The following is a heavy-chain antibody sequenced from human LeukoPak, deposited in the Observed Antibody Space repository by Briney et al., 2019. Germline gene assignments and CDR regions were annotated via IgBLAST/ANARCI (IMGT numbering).Heavy chain of an antibody. CDR1: GFTFSSYG. V-gene: IGHV3-33*01. Sequence: GGPLRLSCAASGFTFSSYGMHWVRQAPGKGLEWVAVIWYDGSNKYYADSVKGRFTISRDNSKNTLYLQMNSLRAEDTAVYYCARDWPDSSGYIDAFDIWGQGTKVTVSS. D-gene: IGHD3-22*01. CDR3: ARDWPDSSGYIDAFDI. J-gene: IGHJ3*02. CDR2: IWYDGSNK.